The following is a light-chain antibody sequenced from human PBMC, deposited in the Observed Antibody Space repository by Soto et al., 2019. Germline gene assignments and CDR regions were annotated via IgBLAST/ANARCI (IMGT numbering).Light chain of an antibody. CDR2: EVS. Sequence: QSALPQPPSASGSPGPSVTISCTGTSSDVGAYNYVSWYQQLPGKAPKLIIYEVSKRPSGVPDRFSGSKSGNTASLTVSGLQAEDEADYYCTSYAGTYSFFYVFGTGTKVTVL. CDR3: TSYAGTYSFFYV. V-gene: IGLV2-8*01. J-gene: IGLJ1*01. CDR1: SSDVGAYNY.